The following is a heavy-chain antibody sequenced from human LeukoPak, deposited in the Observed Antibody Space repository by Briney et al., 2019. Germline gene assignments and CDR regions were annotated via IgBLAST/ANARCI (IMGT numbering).Heavy chain of an antibody. CDR3: AHLLGYSGYYRPFDY. CDR2: IFWNDDK. D-gene: IGHD5-12*01. CDR1: GFSLSTSGVG. J-gene: IGHJ4*02. Sequence: SGPTLVKPTQTLTLTCTFSGFSLSTSGVGVGWIRQPPGKALEWLALIFWNDDKRFSPSLKSRLTITKDTSKNQVVLTMTNMDPVDTATYYCAHLLGYSGYYRPFDYWGQGTLVTVSS. V-gene: IGHV2-5*01.